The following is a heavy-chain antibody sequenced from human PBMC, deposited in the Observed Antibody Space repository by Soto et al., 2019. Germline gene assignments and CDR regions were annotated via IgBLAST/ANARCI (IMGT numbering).Heavy chain of an antibody. Sequence: SEALSLTCTVSGGAISSGSYYWSWIRQHPGKGPEWIGHIYYSGSTYYNPSLKSQVSISVDTSMNQFSLKLSSVTAADTARYYCASVGGASPMPLDYWGPGTLVTVSS. CDR2: IYYSGST. CDR1: GGAISSGSYY. V-gene: IGHV4-31*01. D-gene: IGHD3-3*01. J-gene: IGHJ4*02. CDR3: ASVGGASPMPLDY.